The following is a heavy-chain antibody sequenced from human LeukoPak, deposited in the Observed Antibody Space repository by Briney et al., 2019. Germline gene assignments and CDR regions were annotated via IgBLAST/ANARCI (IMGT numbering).Heavy chain of an antibody. V-gene: IGHV3-48*03. CDR1: GFTFSSYE. CDR2: ISSSGSTI. J-gene: IGHJ4*02. CDR3: ARDLYGGATDY. D-gene: IGHD1-26*01. Sequence: GGSLRLSCAASGFTFSSYEMNWVRQAPGKGLEWVSYISSSGSTIYYADSVKGRFTISRDNAKNSLYLQMNSLRAEDTAVYYCARDLYGGATDYWGQGTLVTVSS.